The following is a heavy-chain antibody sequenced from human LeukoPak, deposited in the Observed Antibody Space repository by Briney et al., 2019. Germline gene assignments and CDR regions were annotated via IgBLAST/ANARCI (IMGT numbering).Heavy chain of an antibody. D-gene: IGHD6-19*01. J-gene: IGHJ5*02. V-gene: IGHV3-30*19. Sequence: GRSLRLSCGTSGFTLSSYGMHWVRQAPGKGLEWVAMVAHDGVVKYYTDSVKGRFTVSRDDSRNTVYLQMNSLRPEDTAVYYCARDWGASDWYNWFDPWGQGNLVSVSS. CDR3: ARDWGASDWYNWFDP. CDR2: VAHDGVVK. CDR1: GFTLSSYG.